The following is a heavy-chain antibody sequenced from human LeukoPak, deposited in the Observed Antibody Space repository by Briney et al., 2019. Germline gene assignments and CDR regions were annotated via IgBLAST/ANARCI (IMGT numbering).Heavy chain of an antibody. J-gene: IGHJ3*02. D-gene: IGHD3-22*01. CDR2: LYYNGST. CDR1: VGSINSRSEY. Sequence: SETLSLTCTVSVGSINSRSEYWRWIRQPPGKGLEWIGSLYYNGSTYYSPYLKSLVTISVDTSKNQFSLKLSSVTAADTAVYYCARLQYYYDSSGLTGNAFDIWGQGTMVTVSS. V-gene: IGHV4-39*01. CDR3: ARLQYYYDSSGLTGNAFDI.